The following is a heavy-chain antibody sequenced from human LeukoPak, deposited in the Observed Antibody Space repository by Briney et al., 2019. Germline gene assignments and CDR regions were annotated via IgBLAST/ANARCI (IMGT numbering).Heavy chain of an antibody. CDR3: ARKMEHSSGWFAFDI. J-gene: IGHJ3*02. D-gene: IGHD6-19*01. CDR1: GYTFTSYD. Sequence: GASVKVSCKASGYTFTSYDINWVRQATGQGLEWMGWMNPNSGNTGYAQKFQGRVTITRNTSIDKAYMELSSLRSDDTAVYYCARKMEHSSGWFAFDIWGQGTLVTVSS. V-gene: IGHV1-8*03. CDR2: MNPNSGNT.